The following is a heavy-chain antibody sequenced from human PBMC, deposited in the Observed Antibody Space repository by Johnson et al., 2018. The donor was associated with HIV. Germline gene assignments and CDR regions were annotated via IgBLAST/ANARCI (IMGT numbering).Heavy chain of an antibody. V-gene: IGHV3-72*01. CDR3: TRDRDGVGVS. D-gene: IGHD3-10*01. CDR2: IRNKANRYST. J-gene: IGHJ3*01. Sequence: EVQLVESGGGVVQPGRSLRLSCAASGFSFSDHFMDWVRQAPGKGLEWIGRIRNKANRYSTEYAASVKGRFTISRDDSKNSLSLQMSSLKTEDTAVYYCTRDRDGVGVSWGQGTMVTVSS. CDR1: GFSFSDHF.